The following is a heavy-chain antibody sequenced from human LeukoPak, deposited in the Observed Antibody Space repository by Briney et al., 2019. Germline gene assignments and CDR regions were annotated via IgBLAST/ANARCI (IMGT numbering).Heavy chain of an antibody. D-gene: IGHD2-2*02. J-gene: IGHJ6*03. V-gene: IGHV4-34*01. CDR3: AREYVVVVPAAIRYYYYYYMDV. CDR2: INHSGST. Sequence: SETLSLTCAVYGGSFSGYYWSWIRQPPGKGLEWIGVINHSGSTNYNPSLKSRVTISVDTSKNQFSLKLSSVTTADTAVYYCAREYVVVVPAAIRYYYYYYMDVWGKGTTVTVSS. CDR1: GGSFSGYY.